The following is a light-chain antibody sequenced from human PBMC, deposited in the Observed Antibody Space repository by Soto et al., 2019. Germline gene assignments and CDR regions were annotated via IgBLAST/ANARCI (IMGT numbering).Light chain of an antibody. CDR2: GAS. J-gene: IGKJ2*01. CDR3: QQYDSSPPYT. CDR1: QSVSGTY. Sequence: EIESTQSPGTPSLSPGERATLSCRASQSVSGTYLAWYQQKPGQAPRLLIYGASSRASVIPDRFSGSGSGTDFTLTVSRLEPEDFAVYYCQQYDSSPPYTFGQGTKVDIK. V-gene: IGKV3-20*01.